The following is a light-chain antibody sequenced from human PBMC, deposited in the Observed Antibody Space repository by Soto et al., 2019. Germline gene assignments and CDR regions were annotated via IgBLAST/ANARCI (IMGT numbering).Light chain of an antibody. CDR2: DVS. CDR1: SSDVGGYNY. Sequence: QSALTQPRSVSGSPGQSVTISCTGTSSDVGGYNYVSWYQQHPGKAPQLMIYDVSKRPSGIPDRFSGSKSGNTASLTISGLQAEDEADYYCCSYAGSYTFYVCGTGTKLTVL. V-gene: IGLV2-11*01. CDR3: CSYAGSYTFYV. J-gene: IGLJ1*01.